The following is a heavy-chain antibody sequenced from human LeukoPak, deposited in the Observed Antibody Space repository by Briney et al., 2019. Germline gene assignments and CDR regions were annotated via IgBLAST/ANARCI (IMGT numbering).Heavy chain of an antibody. CDR1: GFTFSSYA. CDR2: ISGSGGST. J-gene: IGHJ5*02. CDR3: AKEDIYYDFWSGYYEGPNGFDP. Sequence: PGGSLRLSCAASGFTFSSYAMSWVRQAPGKGLGWVSAISGSGGSTYYADSVKGRFTISRDNSKNTLYLQMNSLRAEDTAVYYCAKEDIYYDFWSGYYEGPNGFDPWGQGTLVTVSS. V-gene: IGHV3-23*01. D-gene: IGHD3-3*01.